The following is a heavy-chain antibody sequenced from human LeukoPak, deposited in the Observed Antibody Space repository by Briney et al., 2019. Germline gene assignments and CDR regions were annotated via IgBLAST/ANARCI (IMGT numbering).Heavy chain of an antibody. V-gene: IGHV3-7*01. CDR2: IHKDGSAK. CDR3: ARDRGFGADDS. D-gene: IGHD3-10*01. CDR1: GFTFSGYW. J-gene: IGHJ4*02. Sequence: QPGGSLRLSCGAPGFTFSGYWMSWVRQAPGKGLEWVANIHKDGSAKRYVDSVKGRFTISRDNAKSSLYLQMNSLRVEDTAVYYCARDRGFGADDSWGQGSLVTVSS.